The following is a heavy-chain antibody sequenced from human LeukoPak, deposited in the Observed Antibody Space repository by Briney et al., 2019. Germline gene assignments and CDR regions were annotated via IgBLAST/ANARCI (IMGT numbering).Heavy chain of an antibody. V-gene: IGHV1-18*01. Sequence: ASVKVSCKASGYTFTSYGISWVRQAPGQGLEWMGWISAYNGNTNYAQKLQGRVTMTTDTSTSTAYMELRSLRSDDTAVYYCARGLTPSYDILTGYYPLVDYWGQGTLVTVSS. D-gene: IGHD3-9*01. CDR1: GYTFTSYG. J-gene: IGHJ4*02. CDR2: ISAYNGNT. CDR3: ARGLTPSYDILTGYYPLVDY.